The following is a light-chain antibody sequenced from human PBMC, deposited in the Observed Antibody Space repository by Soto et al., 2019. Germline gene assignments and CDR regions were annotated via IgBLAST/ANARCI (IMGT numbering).Light chain of an antibody. Sequence: EIVLTQSPATLSLSPGERATLSCRASQSVSSYLAWYQQKPGQAPRLLIYDASNRASGIPARFSVSGSGTDFTLTISSLEPEDFAVYYCQQRSNWPPRTTFGGGTKVEIK. CDR1: QSVSSY. CDR3: QQRSNWPPRTT. J-gene: IGKJ4*01. CDR2: DAS. V-gene: IGKV3-11*01.